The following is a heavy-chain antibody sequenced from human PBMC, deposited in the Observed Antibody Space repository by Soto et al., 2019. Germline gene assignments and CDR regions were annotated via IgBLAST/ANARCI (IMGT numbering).Heavy chain of an antibody. Sequence: GESLKISCKGSGYSFTSYWIGWVRQMPGKGLEWMGIIYPGDSDTRYSPSFQGQVTISADKSISTAYLQWSSLKASDTAMYYCARNPDDRWIGYYYGMDVWGQGTTVTVSS. V-gene: IGHV5-51*01. CDR3: ARNPDDRWIGYYYGMDV. J-gene: IGHJ6*02. CDR1: GYSFTSYW. CDR2: IYPGDSDT. D-gene: IGHD5-12*01.